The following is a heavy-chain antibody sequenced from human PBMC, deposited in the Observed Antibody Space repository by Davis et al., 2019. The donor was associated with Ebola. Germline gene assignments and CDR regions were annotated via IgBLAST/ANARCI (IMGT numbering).Heavy chain of an antibody. CDR1: GNSFASHW. V-gene: IGHV5-51*01. CDR3: ASLRRTITGMDDAFDI. J-gene: IGHJ3*02. Sequence: GESLKISCMDSGNSFASHWIGWVRQTPGKGLEWMGIIYTGDSDTRYSPSFRGQVTISADKSIKTAFLQWSSLRASDTAMYYCASLRRTITGMDDAFDIWGQGTMVIVSS. CDR2: IYTGDSDT. D-gene: IGHD1-1*01.